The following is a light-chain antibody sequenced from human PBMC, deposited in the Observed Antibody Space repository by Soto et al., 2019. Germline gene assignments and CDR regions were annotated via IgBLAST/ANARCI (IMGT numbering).Light chain of an antibody. J-gene: IGLJ1*01. CDR1: SSDVGGYNF. CDR2: DVS. V-gene: IGLV2-11*01. CDR3: CSYAGSYTWV. Sequence: QSALTQPRSVSGSPGQSVTISCTGTSSDVGGYNFVSWYQQHPGKAPKLMIYDVSKRPSGVPDRFSGSTSGNTASLTISVLQADDEADYYCCSYAGSYTWVFGTGTKLTVL.